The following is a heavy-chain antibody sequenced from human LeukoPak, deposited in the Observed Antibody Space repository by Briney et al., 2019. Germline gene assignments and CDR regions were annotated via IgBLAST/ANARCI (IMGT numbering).Heavy chain of an antibody. V-gene: IGHV4-4*09. Sequence: SEPLSLTCPVSGGSISSYYRSWIRQPPGKGLEWIGYIYASGSTTYNPSLKSRVSISIDTSKNQFSLKLSSVTAADTAVYYCARRATMLAGGYFDYWGQGTLVSVSS. CDR2: IYASGST. J-gene: IGHJ4*02. CDR1: GGSISSYY. D-gene: IGHD5-12*01. CDR3: ARRATMLAGGYFDY.